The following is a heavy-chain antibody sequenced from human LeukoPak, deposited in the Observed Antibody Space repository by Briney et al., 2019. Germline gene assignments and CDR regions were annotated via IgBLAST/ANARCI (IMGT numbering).Heavy chain of an antibody. Sequence: SQTLSLTCTVSGGSIRSGGYYWSWIRQPPGKGLVWIGYIYYSGSTNYNPSLKSRVTISVDTSKNQFSLKLSSVTAADTAVYYCARDRDDWYFDLWGRGTLVTVSS. CDR1: GGSIRSGGYY. CDR2: IYYSGST. J-gene: IGHJ2*01. CDR3: ARDRDDWYFDL. V-gene: IGHV4-61*08. D-gene: IGHD3-10*01.